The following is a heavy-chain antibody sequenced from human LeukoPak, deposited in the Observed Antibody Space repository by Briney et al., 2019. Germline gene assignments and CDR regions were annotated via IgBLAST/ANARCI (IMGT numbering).Heavy chain of an antibody. D-gene: IGHD1-26*01. V-gene: IGHV3-48*03. Sequence: PGGSLRLSCAASGFTFSSYEMNWVRQAPGKGLEWVSYISSSGSTIYYADSVKGRFTISRDNAKNSLYLQMNSLRAEDTGVYYCARVGTEARIIRNPGSIYSGKTGRSAFDIWGQGTMVTVSS. CDR2: ISSSGSTI. CDR3: ARVGTEARIIRNPGSIYSGKTGRSAFDI. CDR1: GFTFSSYE. J-gene: IGHJ3*02.